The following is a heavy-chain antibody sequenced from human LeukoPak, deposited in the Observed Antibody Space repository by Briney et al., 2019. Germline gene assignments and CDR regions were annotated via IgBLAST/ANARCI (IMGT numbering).Heavy chain of an antibody. Sequence: PSETLSLTCSVSGDSLSSDYWTWIRHPAGRGLEWIGRIYDTGSPNYNPSLRSRVTMSVDTSKRQFSLKLTSVTAADTAVYYCARGTIVAPYIDYWGQGTLVTVSS. CDR2: IYDTGSP. J-gene: IGHJ4*02. CDR1: GDSLSSDY. D-gene: IGHD5-12*01. V-gene: IGHV4-4*07. CDR3: ARGTIVAPYIDY.